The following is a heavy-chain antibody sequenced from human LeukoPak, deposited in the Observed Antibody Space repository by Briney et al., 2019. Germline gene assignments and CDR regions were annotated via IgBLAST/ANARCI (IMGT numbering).Heavy chain of an antibody. Sequence: GGSLRLSCAASGFTFNSYAMHWVRQAPGKGLEWVAVISYDGSNKYYADSVKGRFTISRDNSKNTLYLQMNSLRAEDTAVYYCGKDRGRIAVAGYFDYWGQGTLVTVSS. V-gene: IGHV3-30*04. CDR3: GKDRGRIAVAGYFDY. CDR1: GFTFNSYA. D-gene: IGHD6-19*01. J-gene: IGHJ4*02. CDR2: ISYDGSNK.